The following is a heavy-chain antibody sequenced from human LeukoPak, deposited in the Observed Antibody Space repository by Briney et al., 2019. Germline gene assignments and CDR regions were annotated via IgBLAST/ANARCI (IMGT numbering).Heavy chain of an antibody. CDR1: GGSISTYY. CDR2: IYYSGST. J-gene: IGHJ4*02. CDR3: ARGVRMYYYGSSDSPDYFDY. D-gene: IGHD3-22*01. Sequence: SETLSLTCTVSGGSISTYYWSWIRQPPGKGLEWIGYIYYSGSTNYNPSLKSRVSISVDTSKNQFSLKLSSVTAADTAVYYCARGVRMYYYGSSDSPDYFDYWGQGTLVTVSS. V-gene: IGHV4-59*01.